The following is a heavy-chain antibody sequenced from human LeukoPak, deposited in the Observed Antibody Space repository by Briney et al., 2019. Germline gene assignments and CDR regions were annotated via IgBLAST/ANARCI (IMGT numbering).Heavy chain of an antibody. CDR1: GFTFSSYG. D-gene: IGHD3-3*01. V-gene: IGHV3-33*01. CDR3: ARDLRPYYDFWSGYQIDY. CDR2: IWYDGSNK. J-gene: IGHJ4*02. Sequence: GRSLRLSCAASGFTFSSYGMHWVRQAPGKGLEWVAVIWYDGSNKYYADSVKGRFTISRDNSKSTLYLQMNSLRAEDTAVYYCARDLRPYYDFWSGYQIDYWGQGTLVTVSS.